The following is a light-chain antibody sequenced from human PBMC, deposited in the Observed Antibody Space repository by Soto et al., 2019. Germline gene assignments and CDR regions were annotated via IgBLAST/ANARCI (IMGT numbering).Light chain of an antibody. CDR2: DAS. J-gene: IGKJ1*01. CDR3: QQRSNWPWT. CDR1: LSVSSY. Sequence: EIVLTQSPATLSLSPGDKATLSCRASLSVSSYLAWYQQKPGQAPRLLMYDASIRATGIPARFSGTGYERDFTLTITSLEPEDFAVYYCQQRSNWPWTFGQGTKVEIK. V-gene: IGKV3-11*02.